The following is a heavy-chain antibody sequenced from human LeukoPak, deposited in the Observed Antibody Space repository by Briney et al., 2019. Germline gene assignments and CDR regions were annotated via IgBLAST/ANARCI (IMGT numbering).Heavy chain of an antibody. CDR1: GFTFSSYS. V-gene: IGHV3-21*01. D-gene: IGHD6-13*01. CDR3: ARDGYSYGWIAAAGTPAFDY. CDR2: ISSSSSYI. J-gene: IGHJ4*02. Sequence: GRSLRLSCAASGFTFSSYSMNWVRQAPGKELEWVSSISSSSSYIYYADSVKGRFTISRDNAKNSLYLQMNSLRAEDTAVYYCARDGYSYGWIAAAGTPAFDYWGQGTLVTVSS.